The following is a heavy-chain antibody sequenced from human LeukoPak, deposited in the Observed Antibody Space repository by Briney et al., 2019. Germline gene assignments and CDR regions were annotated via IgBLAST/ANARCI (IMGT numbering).Heavy chain of an antibody. Sequence: SETLSLTCTVSGASISSTFYSWTWIRQPAGQGLELIGRFSISGSPNYNPSLKSRDNISMDTSKNQFSLRLTSVTAADTAIYFCARERVREVPSLDFWGQGTLVTVSS. V-gene: IGHV4-61*02. D-gene: IGHD3-10*01. CDR1: GASISSTFYS. CDR2: FSISGSP. J-gene: IGHJ4*02. CDR3: ARERVREVPSLDF.